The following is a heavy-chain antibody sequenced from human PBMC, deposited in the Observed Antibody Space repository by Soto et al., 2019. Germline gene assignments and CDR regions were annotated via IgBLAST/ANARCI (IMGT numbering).Heavy chain of an antibody. CDR2: IYYSGIT. CDR3: ARYKSNYYYGMDV. Sequence: PSETLSLTCAVSGGSINSGNWWSWVRQPPGKGLEWIGYIYYSGITNYNPSLKSRVTISVDTSKNQFSLKLSSVTAADTAVYYCARYKSNYYYGMDVWGQGTTVTVSS. J-gene: IGHJ6*02. D-gene: IGHD1-20*01. CDR1: GGSINSGNW. V-gene: IGHV4-4*02.